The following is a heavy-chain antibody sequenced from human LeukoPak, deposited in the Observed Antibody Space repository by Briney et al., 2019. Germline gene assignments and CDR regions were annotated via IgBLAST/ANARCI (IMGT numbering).Heavy chain of an antibody. Sequence: PSETLSLTCTVSGGSINSNYWSWIRQPPGEGLEWIAYTDHSGNTNYNPSLKSRVTISRDMSKNQFSLKLTSVTAADTAMYYCARVGSWYYFDYWGQGILVTVSS. J-gene: IGHJ4*02. CDR1: GGSINSNY. CDR2: TDHSGNT. D-gene: IGHD6-19*01. CDR3: ARVGSWYYFDY. V-gene: IGHV4-59*01.